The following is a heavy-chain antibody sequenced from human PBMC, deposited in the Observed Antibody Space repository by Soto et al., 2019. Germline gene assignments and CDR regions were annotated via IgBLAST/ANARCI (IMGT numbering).Heavy chain of an antibody. D-gene: IGHD3-10*01. V-gene: IGHV3-7*03. CDR2: IKQEGSEK. J-gene: IGHJ6*02. Sequence: GGSLRLSCAAPGCTFSSSWMCWVRQATGKGLELVANIKQEGSEKYYVDSVKGRFTISRDNAKNSLYLQMNSLRAEDTAVYYCAIVLLWFGEGLAYDYYGMDFRGQGTTVTVSS. CDR3: AIVLLWFGEGLAYDYYGMDF. CDR1: GCTFSSSW.